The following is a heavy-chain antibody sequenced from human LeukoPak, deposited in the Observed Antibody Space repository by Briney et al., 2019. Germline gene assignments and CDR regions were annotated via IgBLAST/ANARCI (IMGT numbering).Heavy chain of an antibody. CDR1: GFTFSSYG. J-gene: IGHJ4*02. V-gene: IGHV3-30*18. Sequence: GRSLRLSCAASGFTFSSYGMHWVRQAPGKGLEWVAVISYDGSNKYYADSVKGRSTISRDNSKNTLYLQMNSLRAEDTAVYYCAKSHDYGDYPGDYWGQGTLVTVSS. CDR2: ISYDGSNK. D-gene: IGHD4-17*01. CDR3: AKSHDYGDYPGDY.